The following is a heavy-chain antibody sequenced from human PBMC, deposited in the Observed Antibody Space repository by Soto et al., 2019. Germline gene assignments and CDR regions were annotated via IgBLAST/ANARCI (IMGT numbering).Heavy chain of an antibody. Sequence: PGGSLRLSCAASGFTFSSYAMSWVRQAPGKGLEWVSAISGSGGSTYYADSVKGRFTISRDNSKNTLYLQMNSLRAEDTAVYYCAKIDPHSTWIQIWPSYYYYGMDVWGQGTTVTVSS. V-gene: IGHV3-23*01. CDR3: AKIDPHSTWIQIWPSYYYYGMDV. CDR1: GFTFSSYA. CDR2: ISGSGGST. D-gene: IGHD5-18*01. J-gene: IGHJ6*02.